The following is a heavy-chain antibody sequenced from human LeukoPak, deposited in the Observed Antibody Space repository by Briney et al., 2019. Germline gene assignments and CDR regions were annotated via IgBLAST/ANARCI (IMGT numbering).Heavy chain of an antibody. D-gene: IGHD5/OR15-5a*01. Sequence: GGSLRLSSAASGFTFSSYDMHWVRQATGKGLEWVSAIGTAGDTYYPGSVKGRFTISRENAKNSLYLQMNSLRAGHTAVYYCARAEKRSTAFDIWGQGTMVTVSS. CDR2: IGTAGDT. CDR3: ARAEKRSTAFDI. CDR1: GFTFSSYD. V-gene: IGHV3-13*01. J-gene: IGHJ3*02.